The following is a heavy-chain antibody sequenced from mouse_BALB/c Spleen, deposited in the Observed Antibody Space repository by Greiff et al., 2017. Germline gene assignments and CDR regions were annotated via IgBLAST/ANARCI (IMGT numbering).Heavy chain of an antibody. CDR2: IDPANGNT. CDR1: GFNIKDTY. J-gene: IGHJ4*01. Sequence: EVKLQESGAELVKPGASVKLSCTASGFNIKDTYMHWVKQRPEQGLEWIGRIDPANGNTKYDPKFQGKATITADTSSNTAYLQLSSLTSEDTAVYYCARSSTVHAMDYWGQGTSVTVSS. CDR3: ARSSTVHAMDY. V-gene: IGHV14-3*02. D-gene: IGHD1-1*01.